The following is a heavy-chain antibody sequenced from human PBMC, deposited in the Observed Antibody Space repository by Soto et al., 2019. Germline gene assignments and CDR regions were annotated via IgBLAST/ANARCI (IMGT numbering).Heavy chain of an antibody. D-gene: IGHD6-13*01. Sequence: GGSLRLSCAASGFTLSSYGMHWVRQAPGKGLEWVAVIWYDGSNKYYADSVKGRFTISRDNSKNTLYLQMNSLRAEDTAVYYCARAGIAAAGTFPWFDPWGQGTLVTVSS. CDR3: ARAGIAAAGTFPWFDP. CDR1: GFTLSSYG. J-gene: IGHJ5*02. CDR2: IWYDGSNK. V-gene: IGHV3-33*01.